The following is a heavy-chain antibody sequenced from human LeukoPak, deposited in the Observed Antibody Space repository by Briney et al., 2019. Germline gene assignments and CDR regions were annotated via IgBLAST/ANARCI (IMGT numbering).Heavy chain of an antibody. CDR2: INPNSGGT. CDR1: GYTFTGYY. Sequence: ASVKVSCKASGYTFTGYYMHCGRQAPGQGVEWMGWINPNSGGTNYAQKFQCRVTMTRDTSISTAYMELSRLRSDDTAVYYCASSGDYGDYAGPPFDYWGQGTLVTVSS. V-gene: IGHV1-2*02. J-gene: IGHJ4*02. CDR3: ASSGDYGDYAGPPFDY. D-gene: IGHD4-17*01.